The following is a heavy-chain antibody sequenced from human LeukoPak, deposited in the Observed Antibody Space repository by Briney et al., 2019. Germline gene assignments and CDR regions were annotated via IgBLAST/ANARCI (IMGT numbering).Heavy chain of an antibody. J-gene: IGHJ2*01. CDR2: TRNKANSYTT. Sequence: GGSLRLSCAASGFTFSDHCMDWVRQAPGKGLEWVGRTRNKANSYTTGYAASVKGRFTISRDDSKKSLYLQMSSLKTEDTAVYYCARESGGGVLGYFDLWGRGTLVSVSS. CDR1: GFTFSDHC. V-gene: IGHV3-72*01. D-gene: IGHD3-10*01. CDR3: ARESGGGVLGYFDL.